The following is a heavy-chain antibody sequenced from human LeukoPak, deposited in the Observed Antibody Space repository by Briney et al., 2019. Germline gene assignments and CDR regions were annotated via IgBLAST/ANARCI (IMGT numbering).Heavy chain of an antibody. J-gene: IGHJ3*02. V-gene: IGHV4-38-2*01. D-gene: IGHD3-10*01. CDR2: IYHSGST. CDR3: ARPAEREYDAFDI. CDR1: GYSISSGYY. Sequence: SETLSLTCAVSGYSISSGYYWGWIRQPPGKELEWIGSIYHSGSTYYNPSLKSRVTISVDTSKNQFSLKLSSVTAADTAVYYCARPAEREYDAFDIWGQGTMVTVSS.